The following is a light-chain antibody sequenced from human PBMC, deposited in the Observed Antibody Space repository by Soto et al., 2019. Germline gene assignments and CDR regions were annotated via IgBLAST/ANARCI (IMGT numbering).Light chain of an antibody. Sequence: ILLTQSPSSLSAAVGDRVTITCRASQGISSYLAWYQQKPGKAPKLLIYAASTLQSGVPSRFSGSGSGTDFTLTISSLQPEDFATYYCQQLNSYPPYTFGQGTKLEIK. J-gene: IGKJ2*01. CDR3: QQLNSYPPYT. CDR1: QGISSY. V-gene: IGKV1-9*01. CDR2: AAS.